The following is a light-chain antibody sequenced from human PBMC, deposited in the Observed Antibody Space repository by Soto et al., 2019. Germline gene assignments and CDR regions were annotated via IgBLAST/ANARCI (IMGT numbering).Light chain of an antibody. CDR2: WAS. J-gene: IGKJ2*01. CDR3: QQYFSSPYT. CDR1: QSVLFSSNTKNY. Sequence: DIVMTQSPDSLAVSLGKRATINCKSSQSVLFSSNTKNYLAWYQHKPGQPPKLLIYWASTRESGVPDRFSGSGAGTDFTLSISSLQAEDVAVYYCQQYFSSPYTFGQGTKLEIK. V-gene: IGKV4-1*01.